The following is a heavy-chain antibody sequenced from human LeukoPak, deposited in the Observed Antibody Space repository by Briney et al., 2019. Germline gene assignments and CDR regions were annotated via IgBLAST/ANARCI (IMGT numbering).Heavy chain of an antibody. CDR1: GFTFSSYA. J-gene: IGHJ3*02. Sequence: GGSLRLSCAASGFTFSSYAMNWVRQAPGKGLEWVSYISSSGSTIYYADSVKGRFTISRDNAKSSLYLQMNSLRAEDTAVYYCAREQLLYYYDSSGYNKDDAFDIWGQGTMVTVSS. V-gene: IGHV3-48*03. CDR2: ISSSGSTI. D-gene: IGHD3-22*01. CDR3: AREQLLYYYDSSGYNKDDAFDI.